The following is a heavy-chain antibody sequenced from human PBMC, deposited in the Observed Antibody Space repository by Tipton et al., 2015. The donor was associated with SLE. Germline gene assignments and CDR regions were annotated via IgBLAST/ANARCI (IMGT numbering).Heavy chain of an antibody. V-gene: IGHV3-9*01. Sequence: QLVQSGGDLVQPGRSLRLSCAASGFTFDDYAMHWVRQAPGKGLEWVSGISWNSDSIGYADSVKGRFTISRDNAKNSLYLQMNSLRAEDTALYYCSKGFLEWKYGMDVWGQGTTVTVSS. CDR1: GFTFDDYA. J-gene: IGHJ6*02. D-gene: IGHD3-3*01. CDR3: SKGFLEWKYGMDV. CDR2: ISWNSDSI.